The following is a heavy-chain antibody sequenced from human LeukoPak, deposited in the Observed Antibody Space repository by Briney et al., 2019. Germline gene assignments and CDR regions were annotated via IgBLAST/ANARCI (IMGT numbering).Heavy chain of an antibody. D-gene: IGHD3-9*01. CDR1: GYTLAELS. Sequence: RASVKVSCKVSGYTLAELSMHWVRQAPGKGLEWMGGFDPEDGETIYAQKFQGRVTMTEDTSTDTAYMELSSLRSEDTAVYYCATVDILTGCYFDYWGQGTLVTVSS. CDR2: FDPEDGET. J-gene: IGHJ4*02. CDR3: ATVDILTGCYFDY. V-gene: IGHV1-24*01.